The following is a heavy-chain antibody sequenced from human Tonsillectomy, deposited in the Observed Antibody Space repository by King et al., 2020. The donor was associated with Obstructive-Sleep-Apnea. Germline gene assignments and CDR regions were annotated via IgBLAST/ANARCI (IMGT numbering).Heavy chain of an antibody. CDR3: AREHGDYVGTLGY. V-gene: IGHV1-18*01. CDR2: ISADNGNT. D-gene: IGHD4-17*01. Sequence: VQLVESGADVKKPGASVKVSCKASGYTFTSYNISWVRQAPGQGLECMGGISADNGNTHYAQKPKGRETMTTDTSTRTANMELRSLRSNDTAVYYCAREHGDYVGTLGYWGQGTLVTVSS. CDR1: GYTFTSYN. J-gene: IGHJ4*02.